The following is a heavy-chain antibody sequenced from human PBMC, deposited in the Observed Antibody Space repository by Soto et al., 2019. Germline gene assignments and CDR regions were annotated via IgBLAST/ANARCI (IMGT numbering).Heavy chain of an antibody. CDR2: IYYSGST. V-gene: IGHV4-39*01. Sequence: PSKTLSRTCIDSGGSRSSNNYYWVWIRQPPRKGLEGIGSIYYSGSTYYNPSLKSRVTISVDTSKNQFSLKLSSVTAADTAVYYCARTWHSTWAMITSGGDFDYWGQGTLVTVS. J-gene: IGHJ4*02. D-gene: IGHD3-16*01. CDR1: GGSRSSNNYY. CDR3: ARTWHSTWAMITSGGDFDY.